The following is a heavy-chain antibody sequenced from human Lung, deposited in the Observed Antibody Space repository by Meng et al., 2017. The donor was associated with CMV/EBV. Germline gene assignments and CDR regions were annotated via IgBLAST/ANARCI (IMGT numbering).Heavy chain of an antibody. Sequence: QVQPQGAGPGLVKPSQTLSLTCTVSGGSISSGGYYWSWIRQHPGKGLEWIGYIHSSGSTYYNPSLRSRLTMSVDTSKNQFSLKLSSVTAADTAVYYCARASYGSGSPLGESWFDPWGQGTLVTVSS. CDR1: GGSISSGGYY. V-gene: IGHV4-31*03. D-gene: IGHD3-10*01. CDR2: IHSSGST. J-gene: IGHJ5*02. CDR3: ARASYGSGSPLGESWFDP.